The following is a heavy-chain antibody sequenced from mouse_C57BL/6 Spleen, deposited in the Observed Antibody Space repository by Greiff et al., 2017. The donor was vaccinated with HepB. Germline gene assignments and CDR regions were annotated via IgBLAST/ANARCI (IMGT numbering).Heavy chain of an antibody. CDR3: TKVYYGSSYVDYFDY. V-gene: IGHV5-9-1*02. CDR2: ISSGGDYI. Sequence: EVKLVESGEGLVKPGGSLKLSCAASGFTFSSYAMSWVRQTPEKRLEWVAYISSGGDYINYADTVKGRFTISRDNARNTLYLQMSSLKSEDTAMYYCTKVYYGSSYVDYFDYWGQGTTLTVSS. J-gene: IGHJ2*01. CDR1: GFTFSSYA. D-gene: IGHD1-1*01.